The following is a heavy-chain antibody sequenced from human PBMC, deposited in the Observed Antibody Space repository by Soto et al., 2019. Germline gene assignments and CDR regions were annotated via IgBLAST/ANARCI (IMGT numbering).Heavy chain of an antibody. CDR2: LIPSYDRT. D-gene: IGHD4-17*01. V-gene: IGHV1-69*06. Sequence: QLVQSGAEVKKPVSSVKVSCKASGGTFSCYAIHWVRQAPGQGHEGLGKLIPSYDRTNYAQRFQGRVTVTADTYTTTAYMELSCLRSDDTAVYYCARDPSNDYGGDTFDYWGQGTLVTSSS. J-gene: IGHJ4*02. CDR3: ARDPSNDYGGDTFDY. CDR1: GGTFSCYA.